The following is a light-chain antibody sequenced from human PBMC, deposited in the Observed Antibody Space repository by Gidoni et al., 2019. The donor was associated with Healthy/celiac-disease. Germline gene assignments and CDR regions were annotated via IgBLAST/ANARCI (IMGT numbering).Light chain of an antibody. V-gene: IGLV2-14*03. Sequence: QSALTQPASVSGSPGQSITISCTGTSSDVGGYNYVSWYQQHPGKAPKLMIYDVSNRPSGVSIRFSGSKSGNTASLTISGPQAEDEADYYCSSYTSSSTLGVFGGGTKLTVL. CDR1: SSDVGGYNY. J-gene: IGLJ2*01. CDR3: SSYTSSSTLGV. CDR2: DVS.